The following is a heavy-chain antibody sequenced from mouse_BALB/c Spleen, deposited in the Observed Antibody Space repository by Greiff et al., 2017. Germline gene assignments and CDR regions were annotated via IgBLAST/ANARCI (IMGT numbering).Heavy chain of an antibody. CDR3: ARADYYGSSPY. D-gene: IGHD1-1*01. V-gene: IGHV1-69*02. CDR2: IDPSDSET. Sequence: QVQLQQPGAELVKPGAPVKLSCKASGYTFTSYWMNWVKQRPGRGLEWIGRIDPSDSETHYNQKFKDKATLTVDKSSSTAYIQLSSLTSEDSAVYYCARADYYGSSPYWGQGTTLTVSS. J-gene: IGHJ2*01. CDR1: GYTFTSYW.